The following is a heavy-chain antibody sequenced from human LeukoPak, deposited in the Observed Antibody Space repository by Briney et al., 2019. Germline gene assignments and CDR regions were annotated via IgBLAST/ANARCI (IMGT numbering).Heavy chain of an antibody. CDR2: IHYSGYI. J-gene: IGHJ6*02. CDR1: GGSIGSYY. Sequence: SETLSLTCSVSGGSIGSYYWNWIRQPPGKGLEWIGCIHYSGYISYNPSLESRVTISADTSKDQFSLKMSSVTAADTALYYCARWQEDSSNWGRTRGYGMDVWGQGITVIVSS. CDR3: ARWQEDSSNWGRTRGYGMDV. D-gene: IGHD6-13*01. V-gene: IGHV4-59*01.